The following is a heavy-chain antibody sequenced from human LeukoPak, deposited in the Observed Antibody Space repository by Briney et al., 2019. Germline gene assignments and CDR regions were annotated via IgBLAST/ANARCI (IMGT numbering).Heavy chain of an antibody. CDR1: GDSISSGRHY. CDR2: LSTSETT. D-gene: IGHD3-22*01. Sequence: PSQTLSLTYTVSGDSISSGRHYWTWIRQPAGKGLEWIGRLSTSETTTYNPSLKSRVTISADTSNNQFSLKLSSVTAADTAVYYCASTNYYDSSGYIDYWGQGTLVTVSS. J-gene: IGHJ4*02. V-gene: IGHV4-61*02. CDR3: ASTNYYDSSGYIDY.